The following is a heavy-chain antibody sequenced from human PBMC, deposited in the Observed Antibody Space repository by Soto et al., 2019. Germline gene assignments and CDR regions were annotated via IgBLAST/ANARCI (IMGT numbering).Heavy chain of an antibody. CDR2: IIPIFGTA. CDR3: ARDQMAAGGWDY. Sequence: QVQLVQSGAEVKKPGSSVKVSCKASGGTFSSYAFSWVRQAPGQGLEWMGVIIPIFGTANYAQMFQGRVTITADESTSTAYMELSSVRSEDTAVYDCARDQMAAGGWDYWGQGTLVTVSS. D-gene: IGHD6-13*01. V-gene: IGHV1-69*01. CDR1: GGTFSSYA. J-gene: IGHJ4*02.